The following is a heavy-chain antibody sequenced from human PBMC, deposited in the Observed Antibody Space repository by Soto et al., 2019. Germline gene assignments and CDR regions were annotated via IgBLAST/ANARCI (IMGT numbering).Heavy chain of an antibody. D-gene: IGHD2-2*01. V-gene: IGHV5-10-1*01. Sequence: PGESLKISCKGSGYSFTSYWISWVRQMPGKGLEWMGRIDPSDSYTNYSPSFQGHVTISADKSISTAYLQWSSLKASDTAMYYCARGAIVVVPAAICRLDPWGQGTLVTVSS. CDR2: IDPSDSYT. CDR3: ARGAIVVVPAAICRLDP. CDR1: GYSFTSYW. J-gene: IGHJ5*02.